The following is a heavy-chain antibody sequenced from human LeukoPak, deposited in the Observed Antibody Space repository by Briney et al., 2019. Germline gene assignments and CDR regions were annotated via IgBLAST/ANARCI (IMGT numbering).Heavy chain of an antibody. D-gene: IGHD6-25*01. CDR3: AKSGGYGLIDY. V-gene: IGHV4-61*02. J-gene: IGHJ4*01. Sequence: SETLSLTCTVSGGSISSGSYYWSWIRQPAGKGLEWIGRIYTSGSTYYNSSLKSRVTISIDTSKSQVSLKMSSVTAADTAVYYCAKSGGYGLIDYWGQGTLVTVSS. CDR2: IYTSGST. CDR1: GGSISSGSYY.